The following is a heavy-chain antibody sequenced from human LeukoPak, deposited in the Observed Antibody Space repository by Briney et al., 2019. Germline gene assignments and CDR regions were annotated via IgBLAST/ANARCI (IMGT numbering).Heavy chain of an antibody. CDR2: IKSDGITI. J-gene: IGHJ4*02. CDR3: LRDLNWSLDQ. D-gene: IGHD1-20*01. V-gene: IGHV3-74*01. CDR1: GFIFNDAW. Sequence: PGGSLRLSCATSGFIFNDAWMNWVRQAPGKGLVWVSRIKSDGITITYADSVKGRFTISRDNAKNTLYLQMNSLRAEDTAVYYCLRDLNWSLDQWGQGTLVTVSS.